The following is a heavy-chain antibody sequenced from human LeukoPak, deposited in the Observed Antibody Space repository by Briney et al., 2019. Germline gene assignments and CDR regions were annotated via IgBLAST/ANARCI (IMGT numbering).Heavy chain of an antibody. CDR1: GFTFSSYW. CDR3: ARGVGLDV. CDR2: INHNGNVN. J-gene: IGHJ6*02. D-gene: IGHD3-16*01. V-gene: IGHV3-7*03. Sequence: PGGSLRLSCAASGFTFSSYWMNWARKAPGKGLEWVASINHNGNVNYYVVSVKGRFSISRDNAKNSLYLQMSNLRAEDTAVYYCARGVGLDVWGQGATVTVSS.